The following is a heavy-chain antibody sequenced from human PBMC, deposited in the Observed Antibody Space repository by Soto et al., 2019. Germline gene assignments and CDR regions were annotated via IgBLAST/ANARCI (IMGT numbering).Heavy chain of an antibody. CDR3: ARVPLPYKQWLPYYFDY. V-gene: IGHV4-30-4*01. J-gene: IGHJ4*02. Sequence: PSETLSLTCTVSGGSISSGDYYWSWIRQPPGKGLEWIGYIYYSGSTYYNPSLKSRVTISVDTSKNQFSLKLSSVTAADTAVYYCARVPLPYKQWLPYYFDYWGQGTLVIVSS. D-gene: IGHD6-19*01. CDR2: IYYSGST. CDR1: GGSISSGDYY.